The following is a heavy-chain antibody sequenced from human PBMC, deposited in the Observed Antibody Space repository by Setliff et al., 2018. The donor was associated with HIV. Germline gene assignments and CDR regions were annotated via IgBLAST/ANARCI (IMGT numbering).Heavy chain of an antibody. CDR3: AREGGTDRYFDY. J-gene: IGHJ4*02. CDR1: GGSISSSY. V-gene: IGHV4-4*07. Sequence: SETLSLTCTVSGGSISSSYWSWIRQPAGKGLEWIGRIHTSGNTNYSPSLKSRVNMSVDTSKNHFSLNLRSVTAADTAVYYCAREGGTDRYFDYWGQGTLVTVSS. CDR2: IHTSGNT. D-gene: IGHD3-16*01.